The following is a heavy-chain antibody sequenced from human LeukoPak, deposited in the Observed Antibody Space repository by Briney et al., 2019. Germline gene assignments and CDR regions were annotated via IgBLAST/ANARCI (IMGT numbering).Heavy chain of an antibody. V-gene: IGHV3-23*01. Sequence: PGGSLRLSCAASGFTFSDYYMSWIRQAPGKGLEWVSIISTSGSPTYYADSVKGRFTISRDNSKNTVYLQMNSLRAEDTAIYYCAKRPTGNNPFDYWGQGALVTVSS. CDR2: ISTSGSPT. D-gene: IGHD1/OR15-1a*01. J-gene: IGHJ4*02. CDR1: GFTFSDYY. CDR3: AKRPTGNNPFDY.